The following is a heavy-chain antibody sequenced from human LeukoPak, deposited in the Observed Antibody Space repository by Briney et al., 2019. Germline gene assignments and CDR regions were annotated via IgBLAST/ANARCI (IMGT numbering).Heavy chain of an antibody. J-gene: IGHJ4*02. CDR1: GGSFSGYY. Sequence: PSETLSLTCAVYGGSFSGYYWSWIRQPPGKGLEWIGETNHSGSTNYNPSLKSRVTISVDTSKNQFSLKLSSVTAADTAVYYCARETTEGGLARHSPGYFDYWGQGTLVTVSS. CDR3: ARETTEGGLARHSPGYFDY. D-gene: IGHD1-7*01. CDR2: TNHSGST. V-gene: IGHV4-34*01.